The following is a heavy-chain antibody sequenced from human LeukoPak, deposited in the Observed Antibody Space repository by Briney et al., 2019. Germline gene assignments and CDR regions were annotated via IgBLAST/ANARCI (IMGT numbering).Heavy chain of an antibody. V-gene: IGHV4-59*12. CDR2: DYYSGSS. CDR3: ARGYSSSFDY. CDR1: GGSITDYY. D-gene: IGHD5-18*01. Sequence: SETLSLTCTVSGGSITDYYWGWIRQPPGKGLEWIGYDYYSGSSNYNPSLKSRVTISIDRSKNQFSLKLSSVTAADTAVYYCARGYSSSFDYWGQGTLVTVSS. J-gene: IGHJ4*02.